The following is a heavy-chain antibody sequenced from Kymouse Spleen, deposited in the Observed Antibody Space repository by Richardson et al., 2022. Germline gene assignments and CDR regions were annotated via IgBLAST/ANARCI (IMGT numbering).Heavy chain of an antibody. CDR1: GGSISSYY. CDR2: IYYSGST. Sequence: QVQLQESGPGLVKPSETLSLTCTVSGGSISSYYWSWIRQPPGKGLEWIGYIYYSGSTNYNPSLKSRVTISVDTSKNQFSLKLSSVTAADTAVYYCARVGSGSYYTFDYWGQGTLVTVSS. J-gene: IGHJ4*02. V-gene: IGHV4-59*01. CDR3: ARVGSGSYYTFDY. D-gene: IGHD3-10*01.